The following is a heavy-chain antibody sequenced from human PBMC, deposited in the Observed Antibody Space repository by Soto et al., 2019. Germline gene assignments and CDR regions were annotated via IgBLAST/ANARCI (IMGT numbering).Heavy chain of an antibody. D-gene: IGHD1-7*01. CDR2: ISGSGGST. CDR3: AKTDNWNYGDIYYFDY. J-gene: IGHJ4*02. CDR1: GFTFSSYA. Sequence: WGSLRLSCAASGFTFSSYAMSWVRQAPGKGLEWVSAISGSGGSTYYADSVKGRFTISRDNSKNTLYLQMNSLRAEDTAVYYCAKTDNWNYGDIYYFDYWGQGTLVTVS. V-gene: IGHV3-23*01.